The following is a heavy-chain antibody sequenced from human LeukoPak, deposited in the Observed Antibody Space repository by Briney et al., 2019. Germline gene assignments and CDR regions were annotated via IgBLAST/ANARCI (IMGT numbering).Heavy chain of an antibody. CDR2: FYYSGST. J-gene: IGHJ4*02. CDR1: GDSISNDY. V-gene: IGHV4-59*08. Sequence: SETLSLTCAVYGDSISNDYWGWIRQPPGKGLEWVGYFYYSGSTNYNPSLKSRVTISVDTSKNQFSLKLSSVTAADTAVYYCARWVLGDSSGYYFDYWGQGTLVTVSS. CDR3: ARWVLGDSSGYYFDY. D-gene: IGHD3-22*01.